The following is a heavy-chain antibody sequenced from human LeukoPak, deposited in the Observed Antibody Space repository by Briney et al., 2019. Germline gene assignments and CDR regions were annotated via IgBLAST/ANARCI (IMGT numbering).Heavy chain of an antibody. Sequence: GGSLRLSCATSGFTFYDYAMHWVRQAPGKGLEWVSGISWNSGSIGYADSVKGRFTISRDNAKNSLYLQMNSLRAEDMALYYCAKGSTYGSGGHIDYWGQGTLVTVSS. CDR1: GFTFYDYA. CDR2: ISWNSGSI. CDR3: AKGSTYGSGGHIDY. D-gene: IGHD3-10*01. J-gene: IGHJ4*02. V-gene: IGHV3-9*03.